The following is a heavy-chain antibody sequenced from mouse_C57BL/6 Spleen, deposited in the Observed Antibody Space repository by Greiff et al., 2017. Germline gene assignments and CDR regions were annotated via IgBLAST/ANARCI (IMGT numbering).Heavy chain of an antibody. D-gene: IGHD2-1*01. CDR1: GYSFTGYY. Sequence: EVQLQQSGPELVKPGASVKISCKASGYSFTGYYMHWVKQSHGNILDWIGYIYPYNGVSSYNQKFKGKATFTVDKSSSTAYMELRSLTSEDSEVYYSAMPNGNYRGGFDYWGQGTTLTVSS. CDR3: AMPNGNYRGGFDY. V-gene: IGHV1-31*01. CDR2: IYPYNGVS. J-gene: IGHJ2*01.